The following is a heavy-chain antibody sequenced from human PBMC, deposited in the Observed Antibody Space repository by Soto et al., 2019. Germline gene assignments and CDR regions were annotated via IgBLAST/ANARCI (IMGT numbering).Heavy chain of an antibody. CDR3: ARGDYDSSGYSAFDI. V-gene: IGHV1-69*13. CDR2: IIPIFGTA. J-gene: IGHJ3*02. D-gene: IGHD3-22*01. CDR1: GGTFSSYA. Sequence: SVKVSCTASGGTFSSYAISWVRQAPGQGLEWMGGIIPIFGTANYAQKFQGRVTITADESTSTAYMELSSLRSEDTAVYYCARGDYDSSGYSAFDIWGQGTMVTVSS.